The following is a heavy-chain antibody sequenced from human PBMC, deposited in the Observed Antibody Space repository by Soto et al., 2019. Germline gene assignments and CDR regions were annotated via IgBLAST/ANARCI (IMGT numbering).Heavy chain of an antibody. Sequence: GESLKISCKGSGYRFSSYWIGWVRQMPGKGLEWMGIIFPGDSDTRYSPSFQGQITISADKSISTAYLQWSTLKASDTAIYYCASRLSAYSYGVDYWGQGTLVTVSS. D-gene: IGHD5-18*01. CDR3: ASRLSAYSYGVDY. CDR1: GYRFSSYW. CDR2: IFPGDSDT. J-gene: IGHJ4*02. V-gene: IGHV5-51*01.